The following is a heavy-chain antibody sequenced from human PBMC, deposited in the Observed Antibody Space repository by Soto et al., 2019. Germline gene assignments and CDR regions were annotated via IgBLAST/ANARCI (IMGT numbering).Heavy chain of an antibody. Sequence: QVQLVESGGGVVQPGRSLRLSCAASGFTFSSYAMHWVRQAPGKGLEWVAVISYDGSNKYYADSVKGRFTISRDNSKNTLYLQMNSLRAEDTAVYYCARDRGSYSRGYFDYWGQGTLVTVSS. D-gene: IGHD1-26*01. J-gene: IGHJ4*02. CDR1: GFTFSSYA. V-gene: IGHV3-30-3*01. CDR2: ISYDGSNK. CDR3: ARDRGSYSRGYFDY.